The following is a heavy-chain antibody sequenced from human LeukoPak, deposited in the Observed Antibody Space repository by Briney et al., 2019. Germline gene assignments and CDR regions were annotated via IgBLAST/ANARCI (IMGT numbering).Heavy chain of an antibody. V-gene: IGHV4-39*07. J-gene: IGHJ4*02. CDR3: ARAPNWGTNY. CDR1: GGSISSSSYY. D-gene: IGHD7-27*01. Sequence: SETLSPTCTVSGGSISSSSYYWGWIRQPPGKGLEWIGSIYYSGSTYYNPSLKSRVTISVDTSKNQFSLKLSSVTAADTAVYYCARAPNWGTNYWGQGTLVTVSS. CDR2: IYYSGST.